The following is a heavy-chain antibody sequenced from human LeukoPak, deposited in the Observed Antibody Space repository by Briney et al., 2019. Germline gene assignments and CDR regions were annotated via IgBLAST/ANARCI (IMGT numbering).Heavy chain of an antibody. V-gene: IGHV3-48*04. Sequence: GGSLRLSCVASGFRISGYSFNWVRQVPGKGLEWVSFISHYSRTTYYADSVKGRFTIPRDNTESSVYLQMNSLKAEDTGIYYCAREALRTSIDSWGQGTLVSVSS. CDR3: AREALRTSIDS. J-gene: IGHJ4*02. CDR1: GFRISGYS. CDR2: ISHYSRTT. D-gene: IGHD3-3*01.